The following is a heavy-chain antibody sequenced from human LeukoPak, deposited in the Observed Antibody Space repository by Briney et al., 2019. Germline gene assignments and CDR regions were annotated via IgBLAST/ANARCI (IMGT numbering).Heavy chain of an antibody. Sequence: GRSLRLSCAASGFTFSSYAMHWVRQAPGKGLEWVAVISYDGSNKYYADSVKGRFTISRDNAKNRLYLQMNSLGAEDTAVYYCATGQGYGLDVWGQGTTVTVPS. CDR3: ATGQGYGLDV. CDR2: ISYDGSNK. J-gene: IGHJ6*02. V-gene: IGHV3-30-3*01. CDR1: GFTFSSYA.